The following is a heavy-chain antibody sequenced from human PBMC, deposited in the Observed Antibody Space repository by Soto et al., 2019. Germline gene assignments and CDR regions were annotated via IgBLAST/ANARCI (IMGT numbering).Heavy chain of an antibody. CDR2: IYYSGST. J-gene: IGHJ3*02. V-gene: IGHV4-59*01. Sequence: SETLSLTCTVSGGSISSYYWSWIRQPPGKGLEWIGYIYYSGSTNYNPSLKSRVTISVDTSKNQFSLKLSSVTAADTAVYYCARGRGPTTDTYYYGSGSYHDAFDIWGQGTMVTVSS. CDR3: ARGRGPTTDTYYYGSGSYHDAFDI. D-gene: IGHD3-10*01. CDR1: GGSISSYY.